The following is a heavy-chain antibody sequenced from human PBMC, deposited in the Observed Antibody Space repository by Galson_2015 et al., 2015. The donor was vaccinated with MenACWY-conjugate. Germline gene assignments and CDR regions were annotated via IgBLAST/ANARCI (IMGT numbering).Heavy chain of an antibody. V-gene: IGHV3-33*03. CDR3: FALNSGLHY. CDR1: GFKFNTYG. Sequence: SLRLSCAASGFKFNTYGMHWVRQAPGKGLEWMAVIWYDGSEKYYADSVKGRFIISRDNSKNTVYLQMNSLRAGDTARYYCFALNSGLHYWGRGTLVTVSS. J-gene: IGHJ4*02. D-gene: IGHD1-26*01. CDR2: IWYDGSEK.